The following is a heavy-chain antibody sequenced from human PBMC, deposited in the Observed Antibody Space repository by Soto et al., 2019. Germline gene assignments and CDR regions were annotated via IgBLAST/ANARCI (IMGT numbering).Heavy chain of an antibody. Sequence: QVQLQESGPGLVKPSQTLSLTCTVSGGSISRGDYYWSWIRQPPGKGLEWIGYIYYSGSTYYNPSLQSRVPISADTPTHQFSLQLSSGPAADTAGYYCGRAHRDLQQLVHYYYGMDVGGQGTTVTVSS. D-gene: IGHD6-13*01. CDR2: IYYSGST. CDR1: GGSISRGDYY. CDR3: GRAHRDLQQLVHYYYGMDV. J-gene: IGHJ6*02. V-gene: IGHV4-30-4*01.